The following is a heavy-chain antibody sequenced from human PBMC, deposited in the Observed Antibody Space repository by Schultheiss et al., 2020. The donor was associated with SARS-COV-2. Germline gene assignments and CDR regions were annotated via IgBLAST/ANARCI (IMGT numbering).Heavy chain of an antibody. D-gene: IGHD2-2*01. CDR3: TTGYCSSTSCSYYYYYYYMDV. J-gene: IGHJ6*03. CDR1: GFTFSNAW. V-gene: IGHV3-15*07. CDR2: IKSKTDGGTT. Sequence: GESLKISCAASGFTFSNAWMNWVRQAPGKGLEWVGRIKSKTDGGTTDYAAPVKGRFTISRDDSKNTLYLQMNSLKTEDTAVYYCTTGYCSSTSCSYYYYYYYMDVWGKGTTVTVS.